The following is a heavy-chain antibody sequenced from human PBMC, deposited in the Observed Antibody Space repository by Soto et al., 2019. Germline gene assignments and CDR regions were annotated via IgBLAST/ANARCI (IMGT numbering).Heavy chain of an antibody. V-gene: IGHV4-59*01. CDR1: GGSISSYY. Sequence: SETLSLTCTVSGGSISSYYWSWIRKPPGKGLEWIGYIYYSGSTNYNPSLKSRVTISVDTSKNQFSLKLSSVTAADAAVYYCARDVTGTTSAFDIWGQGTMVTVSS. J-gene: IGHJ3*02. CDR3: ARDVTGTTSAFDI. D-gene: IGHD1-20*01. CDR2: IYYSGST.